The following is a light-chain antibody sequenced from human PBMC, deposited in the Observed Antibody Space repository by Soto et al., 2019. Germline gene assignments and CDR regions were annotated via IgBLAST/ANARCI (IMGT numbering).Light chain of an antibody. Sequence: QSALTQPPSVSGAPGQRVTISCTGSSSYIGAGYEVHWYQKLPGTAPQLLIYGERYRPAGVPDRFSGSKSGTSVSLSVTWLQAEDEADYHCHTYDSSLSGMVFCGGTKLTVL. J-gene: IGLJ3*02. CDR3: HTYDSSLSGMV. V-gene: IGLV1-40*01. CDR1: SSYIGAGYE. CDR2: GER.